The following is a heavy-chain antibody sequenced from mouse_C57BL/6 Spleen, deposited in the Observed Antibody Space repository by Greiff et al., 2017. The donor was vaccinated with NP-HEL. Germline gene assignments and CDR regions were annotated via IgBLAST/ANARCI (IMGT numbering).Heavy chain of an antibody. CDR2: IDPETGGT. CDR1: GYTFTDYE. CDR3: TRPTKEDFDY. Sequence: VQLQQSGAELVRPGASVTLSCKASGYTFTDYEMHWVKQTPVHGLEWIGAIDPETGGTDYNQKFKGKAILTADKSSSTAYMELRSLTSEDSAVYYCTRPTKEDFDYWGQGTTLTVSS. V-gene: IGHV1-15*01. D-gene: IGHD1-3*01. J-gene: IGHJ2*01.